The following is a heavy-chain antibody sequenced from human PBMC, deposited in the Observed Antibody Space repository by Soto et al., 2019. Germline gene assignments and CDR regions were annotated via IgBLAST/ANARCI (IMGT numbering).Heavy chain of an antibody. Sequence: QVQLVQSGDEVKKPGASVKVSCKASGYIFVNYGIAWVRQAPGQGLEWMGWISPYTGNTHSATKVQGRLTMTTDTSTSTAYMALGSLTSDDTAGYYCGMVDNYVTPTPQDVWGQGTTVTVSS. V-gene: IGHV1-18*01. CDR3: GMVDNYVTPTPQDV. D-gene: IGHD3-16*01. CDR1: GYIFVNYG. CDR2: ISPYTGNT. J-gene: IGHJ6*02.